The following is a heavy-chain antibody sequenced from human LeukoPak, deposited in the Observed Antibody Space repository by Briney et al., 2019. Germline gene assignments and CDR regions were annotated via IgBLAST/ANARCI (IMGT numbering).Heavy chain of an antibody. CDR2: IIPILGVA. CDR3: ARIYCSGGSCIHNPANYFDY. Sequence: SVKVSCKASGGTFSSYAISWVRQAPGQGLEWMGRIIPILGVANYAQKFQGKVTITADKSTSTAYMELSSLRSEDTAVYYCARIYCSGGSCIHNPANYFDYWGQGTLVTVSS. J-gene: IGHJ4*02. CDR1: GGTFSSYA. D-gene: IGHD2-15*01. V-gene: IGHV1-69*04.